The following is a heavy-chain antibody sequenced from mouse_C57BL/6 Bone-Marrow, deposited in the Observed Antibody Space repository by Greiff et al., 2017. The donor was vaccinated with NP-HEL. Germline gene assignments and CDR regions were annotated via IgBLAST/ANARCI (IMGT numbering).Heavy chain of an antibody. CDR1: GYAFSSYW. CDR2: IYPGGGDT. Sequence: VQLQQSGAELVKPGASVKISCKASGYAFSSYWMTWVQQRPGKGLEWIGQIYPGGGDTNYNGNLKGKATLTADKTSSTAYMQLSSLTSEDSAVYFCARGGYWGQGTTLTVSS. CDR3: ARGGY. V-gene: IGHV1-80*01. J-gene: IGHJ2*01.